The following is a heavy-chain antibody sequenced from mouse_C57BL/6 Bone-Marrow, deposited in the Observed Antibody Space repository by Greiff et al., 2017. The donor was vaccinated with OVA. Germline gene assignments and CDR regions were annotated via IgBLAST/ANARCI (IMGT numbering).Heavy chain of an antibody. CDR3: ARERLLSSRYFDV. J-gene: IGHJ1*03. CDR2: IRYDGST. D-gene: IGHD3-3*01. V-gene: IGHV3-6*01. Sequence: ESGPGLVKPSQSLSLTCYVTGYSITSGYFWNWNRQFPGNQLEWMGTIRYDGSTNYNPSLKNLIAITRDTSKNQCDLKLKSVTTEDTATYYCARERLLSSRYFDVWGTGTTVTVSS. CDR1: GYSITSGYF.